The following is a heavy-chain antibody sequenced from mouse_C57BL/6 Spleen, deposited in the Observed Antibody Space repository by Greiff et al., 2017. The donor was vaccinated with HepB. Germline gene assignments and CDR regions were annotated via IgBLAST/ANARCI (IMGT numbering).Heavy chain of an antibody. J-gene: IGHJ1*03. CDR3: ARRITTVVATPYFDV. CDR1: GYTFTSYW. V-gene: IGHV1-64*01. D-gene: IGHD1-1*01. CDR2: IHPNSGST. Sequence: QVQLQQPGAELVKPGASVKLSCKASGYTFTSYWMHWVKQRPGQGLEWIGMIHPNSGSTNYNEKFKSKATLTVDKSSSTAHMQLSSLTSEDSAVYYCARRITTVVATPYFDVWGTGTTVTVSS.